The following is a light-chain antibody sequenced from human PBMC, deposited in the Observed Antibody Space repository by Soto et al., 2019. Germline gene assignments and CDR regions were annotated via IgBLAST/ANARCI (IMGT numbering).Light chain of an antibody. Sequence: EIVLTQSPGTLSLSPGDRATLSCRASQSVRSRYLAWYQQKPGQAPSLLIYGASSRATGIPDRFGGSGSGTDFTLTISRLEPEDFAVYYCQHYGTSPPFTFRPGTKVDIK. CDR2: GAS. CDR3: QHYGTSPPFT. CDR1: QSVRSRY. V-gene: IGKV3-20*01. J-gene: IGKJ3*01.